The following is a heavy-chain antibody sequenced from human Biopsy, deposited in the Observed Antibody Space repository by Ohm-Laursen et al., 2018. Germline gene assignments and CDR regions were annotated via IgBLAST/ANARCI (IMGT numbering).Heavy chain of an antibody. CDR1: GYSFTSYY. V-gene: IGHV1-46*01. CDR2: INPSGSTT. Sequence: GASVKVFCKASGYSFTSYYMHWVRQAPGQGLEWMGMINPSGSTTSYLQIFQGRVTMTRDTSKSTVYMELSSLRSADTAVYFCARNTGWYGDLYYFDYWGQGTLVTVSS. D-gene: IGHD6-19*01. J-gene: IGHJ4*02. CDR3: ARNTGWYGDLYYFDY.